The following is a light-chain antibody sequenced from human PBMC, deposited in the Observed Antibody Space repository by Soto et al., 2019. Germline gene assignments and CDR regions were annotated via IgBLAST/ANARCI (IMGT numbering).Light chain of an antibody. CDR1: QSLRSS. Sequence: MPQSPENLSVSLGERATLSYRASQSLRSSLAWYQQKPGQAPRLLIYDASTRATGIPARFSGSGSGTDFTLTISGLQSEDFAVYYCQQYNNWPQTFGQGTKVDI. J-gene: IGKJ1*01. V-gene: IGKV3-15*01. CDR2: DAS. CDR3: QQYNNWPQT.